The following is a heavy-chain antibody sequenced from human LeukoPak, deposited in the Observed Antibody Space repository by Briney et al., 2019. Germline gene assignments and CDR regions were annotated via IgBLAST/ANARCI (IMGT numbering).Heavy chain of an antibody. Sequence: GGSLRLSCAASGFTISTYVMNWVRQAPGKGLEWVSSISESADRTFYADSVKGRFTISRDNSKNTIHLEMSSLRVEDTAVYYCARGGADGWGFFDYWGQGILVTVSS. J-gene: IGHJ4*02. CDR1: GFTISTYV. D-gene: IGHD5-24*01. CDR3: ARGGADGWGFFDY. V-gene: IGHV3-23*01. CDR2: ISESADRT.